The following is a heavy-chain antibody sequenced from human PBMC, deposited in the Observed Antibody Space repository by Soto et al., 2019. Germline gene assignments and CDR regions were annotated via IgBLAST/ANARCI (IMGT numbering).Heavy chain of an antibody. CDR1: GFTFTTYA. CDR3: ARDQCFGGGRSCYYFDF. CDR2: ISNDGRAK. D-gene: IGHD2-15*01. V-gene: IGHV3-30*04. Sequence: QVQLVGSGGGVVKPGGSLRPSFAASGFTFTTYAIPWFRQAPGKGLEWVAVISNDGRAKYYADSVKGRFTISRDNSKNTLYLQMNSLRSDDTAVYYCARDQCFGGGRSCYYFDFWGQGTLVTVSS. J-gene: IGHJ4*02.